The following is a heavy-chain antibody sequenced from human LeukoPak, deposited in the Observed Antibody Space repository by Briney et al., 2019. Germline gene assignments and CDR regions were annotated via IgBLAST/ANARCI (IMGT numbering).Heavy chain of an antibody. D-gene: IGHD3-3*01. V-gene: IGHV3-15*01. CDR1: GFTFSSYW. Sequence: GGPLRLSCAASGFTFSSYWMSWVRQAPGKGLEWVGRIKSKTDGGTTDYAAPVKGRFTISRDDSKNTLYLQMNSLRAEDTAVYYCARGSRFGVVGRDAFDIWGQGTMVTVSS. CDR3: ARGSRFGVVGRDAFDI. CDR2: IKSKTDGGTT. J-gene: IGHJ3*02.